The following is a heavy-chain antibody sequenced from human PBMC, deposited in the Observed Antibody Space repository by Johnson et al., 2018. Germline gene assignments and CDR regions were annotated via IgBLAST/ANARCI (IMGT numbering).Heavy chain of an antibody. J-gene: IGHJ3*02. D-gene: IGHD5-18*01. Sequence: QVQLVESGGGVVQPGRSLTLSCAASGFTFSSYAMDWARQAPGKGLEWVAVISYDGSTKTYADSVKGRFTISRDNSKNTLYLQMNRLSAEDTAVYYCARDLYSYGQWAFDIWGQGTMVTVSS. CDR3: ARDLYSYGQWAFDI. CDR2: ISYDGSTK. V-gene: IGHV3-30-3*01. CDR1: GFTFSSYA.